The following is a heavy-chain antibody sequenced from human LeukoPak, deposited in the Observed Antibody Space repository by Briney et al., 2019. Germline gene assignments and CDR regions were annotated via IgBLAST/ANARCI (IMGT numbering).Heavy chain of an antibody. Sequence: ASVTVSCKASGYTFTSYGISWVRQAPGQGLEWMGWISAYNGNTNYAQKLQGRVTMTTDTSTSTAYMELRSLRSDDTAVYYCARERRGDYGDDSWFDPWGQGTLVTVSS. V-gene: IGHV1-18*01. CDR2: ISAYNGNT. J-gene: IGHJ5*02. CDR1: GYTFTSYG. CDR3: ARERRGDYGDDSWFDP. D-gene: IGHD4-17*01.